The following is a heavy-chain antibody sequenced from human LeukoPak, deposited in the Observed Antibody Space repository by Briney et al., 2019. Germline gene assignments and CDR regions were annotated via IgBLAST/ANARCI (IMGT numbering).Heavy chain of an antibody. V-gene: IGHV5-51*01. CDR3: ARRSQGAFDV. CDR1: GYNFPSYW. CDR2: IFPADSDT. J-gene: IGHJ3*01. D-gene: IGHD2-15*01. Sequence: GESLKISCQGSGYNFPSYWIGWVRQMPGKGLEWMGIIFPADSDTRYSPSFQGQVTISADKSITTAYLQWSSLKTSDTAMYYCARRSQGAFDVWGQGTMVSVSS.